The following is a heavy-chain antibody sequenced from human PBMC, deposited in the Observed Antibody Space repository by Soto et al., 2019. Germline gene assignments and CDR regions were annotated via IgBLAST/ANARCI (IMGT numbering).Heavy chain of an antibody. CDR3: AGSIAGRRQYFYYYHGLDV. Sequence: QVQLQQWGAGLLNPSETLSLTCTVYGGSFSGYYWNWIRKPPGKGLEWIGEINHSGSTNFNPSLKSRVTISVDTSKNQFSLKLSSVTAADTAVYYCAGSIAGRRQYFYYYHGLDVWGQGTSVTVSS. J-gene: IGHJ6*02. CDR1: GGSFSGYY. D-gene: IGHD6-6*01. V-gene: IGHV4-34*01. CDR2: INHSGST.